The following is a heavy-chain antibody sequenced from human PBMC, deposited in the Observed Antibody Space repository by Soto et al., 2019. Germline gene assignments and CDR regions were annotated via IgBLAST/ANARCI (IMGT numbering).Heavy chain of an antibody. CDR1: GFNFNSYT. D-gene: IGHD2-15*01. Sequence: GGSLRLSCAASGFNFNSYTINWVRQAPGKRLGWLSSISSSGYIFSTDSVRGRFTISRDNAKNSVYLQINSLRAEDTAVYFCARDCSGGSCYPGMDVWGQGTTVTVSS. CDR2: ISSSGYI. V-gene: IGHV3-21*01. CDR3: ARDCSGGSCYPGMDV. J-gene: IGHJ6*02.